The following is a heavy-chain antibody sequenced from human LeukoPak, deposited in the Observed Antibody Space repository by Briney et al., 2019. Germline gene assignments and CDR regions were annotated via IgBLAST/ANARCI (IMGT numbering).Heavy chain of an antibody. D-gene: IGHD2-21*02. V-gene: IGHV4-4*07. CDR3: ARDRCGGDCYSSSDNWFDP. CDR1: GGSISNYY. J-gene: IGHJ5*02. Sequence: SETLSLTCTVSGGSISNYYWSWIRQPAGKGLEWIGRIYTSGSTNYNPSLKSRVTMSVDTSKNQFSLKLSSVTAADTAVYYCARDRCGGDCYSSSDNWFDPWGQGTLVTVSS. CDR2: IYTSGST.